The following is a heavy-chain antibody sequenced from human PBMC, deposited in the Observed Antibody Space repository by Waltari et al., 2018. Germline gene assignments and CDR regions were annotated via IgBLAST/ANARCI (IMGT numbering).Heavy chain of an antibody. J-gene: IGHJ3*02. Sequence: QVQLQESGPGLVKPSETLSLPCTVSGGLISSHYWSLIRPPPGKGLEWIGYIYYSGSTNYNPSLKSRVTISVDTSKNQFSLKLSSVTAADTAVYYCARAKYTMIKNNAFDIWGQGTMVTVSS. CDR3: ARAKYTMIKNNAFDI. CDR2: IYYSGST. CDR1: GGLISSHY. V-gene: IGHV4-59*11. D-gene: IGHD3-22*01.